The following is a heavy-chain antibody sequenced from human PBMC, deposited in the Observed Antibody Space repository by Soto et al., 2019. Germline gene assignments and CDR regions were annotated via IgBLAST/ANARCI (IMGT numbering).Heavy chain of an antibody. CDR2: ISGSGGST. D-gene: IGHD3-16*01. Sequence: PGGSLRLSCASSGFTFSSYAMSWVRQAPGKGLEWVSAISGSGGSTYYADSVKGRFTISRDNSKNTLYLQMNSLRAEDTAVYYCAKVLIVYMITLGGAQLNYLAYWGQEPLVTVSS. J-gene: IGHJ4*02. CDR3: AKVLIVYMITLGGAQLNYLAY. V-gene: IGHV3-23*01. CDR1: GFTFSSYA.